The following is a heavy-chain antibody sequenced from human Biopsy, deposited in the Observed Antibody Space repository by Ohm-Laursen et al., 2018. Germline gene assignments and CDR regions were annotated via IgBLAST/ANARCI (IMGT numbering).Heavy chain of an antibody. Sequence: TLSLTCTVSGGPIDSYYWSWIRQPPGQALEWLGYIYFTGRTSYNSSLKSRVTMSVNTSKKQFPLRLSSVTAADTAVYYCASAGYNPDWNFDLWGRGTRVTVSS. CDR2: IYFTGRT. CDR3: ASAGYNPDWNFDL. J-gene: IGHJ2*01. D-gene: IGHD5-24*01. CDR1: GGPIDSYY. V-gene: IGHV4-59*12.